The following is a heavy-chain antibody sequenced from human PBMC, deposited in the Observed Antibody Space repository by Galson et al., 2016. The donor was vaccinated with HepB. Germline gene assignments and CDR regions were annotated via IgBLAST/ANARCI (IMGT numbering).Heavy chain of an antibody. CDR1: GFTFSSYA. J-gene: IGHJ1*01. V-gene: IGHV3-23*01. D-gene: IGHD2-15*01. CDR3: AKGAYSLPENFQH. Sequence: SLRLSCAASGFTFSSYAMNWVRQPPGQGLEWVSSISGSGGTTYYADSLKGRFTISRDTSTSTLYLQMNSLRAENTAVYYCAKGAYSLPENFQHWGQGTLVTVSS. CDR2: ISGSGGTT.